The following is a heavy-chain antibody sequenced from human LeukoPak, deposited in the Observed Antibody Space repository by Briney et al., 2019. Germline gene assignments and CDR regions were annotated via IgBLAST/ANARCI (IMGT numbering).Heavy chain of an antibody. CDR1: GDSVSNGNYY. CDR3: ARSQNYYGSGDY. CDR2: IYYTGKT. D-gene: IGHD3-10*01. V-gene: IGHV4-61*03. J-gene: IGHJ4*02. Sequence: PSETLSLTYTISGDSVSNGNYYWSWLRQPPGMALEWIGYIYYTGKTYYNPSLEGRVTILVDTSRNHFSVTLSSVTAADTAVYYCARSQNYYGSGDYWSQGTLVTVSS.